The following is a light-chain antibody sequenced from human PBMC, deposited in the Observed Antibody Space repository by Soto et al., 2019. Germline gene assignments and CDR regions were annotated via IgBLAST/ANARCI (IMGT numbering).Light chain of an antibody. CDR1: QGVSDY. Sequence: DIQLTQSPSFLSASVGDRVTITCGASQGVSDYLAWYQQEPGKAPKLLIYAASTLQSGVPSRFSGSGSGTEFTLTISSLQPEDLATYYCQQLNGYPLTFDGGTKVEIK. CDR3: QQLNGYPLT. J-gene: IGKJ4*01. V-gene: IGKV1-9*01. CDR2: AAS.